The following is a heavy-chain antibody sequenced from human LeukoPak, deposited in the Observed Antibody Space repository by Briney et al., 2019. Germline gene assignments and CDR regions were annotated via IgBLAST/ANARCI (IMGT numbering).Heavy chain of an antibody. CDR1: GFTFSSYG. D-gene: IGHD6-13*01. CDR3: ARDRPMYSTSWYGNDY. J-gene: IGHJ4*02. V-gene: IGHV3-33*08. CDR2: IGYDGSNK. Sequence: GGSLRLSCAASGFTFSSYGMHWVRQAPGKGLEWVAVIGYDGSNKYYGDSVKGRFTISRDNSKNTLYLQMNSLKAEDTAVYYCARDRPMYSTSWYGNDYWGQGTLVTVSS.